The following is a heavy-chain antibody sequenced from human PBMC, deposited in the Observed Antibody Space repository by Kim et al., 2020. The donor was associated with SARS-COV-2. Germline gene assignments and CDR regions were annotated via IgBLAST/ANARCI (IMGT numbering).Heavy chain of an antibody. D-gene: IGHD3-16*01. Sequence: QKFHGRVTMTGDTSISTAYMELSRLRSDDTAVYYCARNVWGVSTTWFDPWGQGTLVTVSS. CDR3: ARNVWGVSTTWFDP. V-gene: IGHV1-2*02. J-gene: IGHJ5*02.